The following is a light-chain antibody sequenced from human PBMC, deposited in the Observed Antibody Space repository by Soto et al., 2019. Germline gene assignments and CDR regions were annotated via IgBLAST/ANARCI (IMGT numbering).Light chain of an antibody. V-gene: IGKV3-20*01. CDR3: QQYNNWPPIA. CDR1: QSVSSSY. CDR2: GAS. Sequence: EIVLTQSPGTLSLSPGERATLSCRASQSVSSSYLAWYQQKPGQAPRLLIYGASNRATGIPDRISGSGSGTDFTLTISNLQSEDFAVYYCQQYNNWPPIAFGQGTRLEIK. J-gene: IGKJ5*01.